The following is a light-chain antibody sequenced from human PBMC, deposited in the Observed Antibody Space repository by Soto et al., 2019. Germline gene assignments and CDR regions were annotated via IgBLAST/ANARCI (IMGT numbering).Light chain of an antibody. V-gene: IGKV3-11*01. CDR2: DAS. CDR1: QSVSTX. CDR3: QQRSYRPPGYA. Sequence: EVVLTQSPDTLSLSPGDRATLSCRASQSVSTXXXWYQQKFGQAPRLLIYDASKRATGIPARFSGSGSGTXXTXXXXXXXPXDFAVYYXQQRSYRPPGYAFGQGTRLEI. J-gene: IGKJ2*01.